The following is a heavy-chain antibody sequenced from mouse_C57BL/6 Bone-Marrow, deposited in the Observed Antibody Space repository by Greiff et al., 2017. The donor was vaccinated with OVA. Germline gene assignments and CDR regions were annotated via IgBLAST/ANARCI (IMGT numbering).Heavy chain of an antibody. CDR3: ARRENYYGSSSYFDY. CDR1: GYAFSSSW. D-gene: IGHD1-1*01. CDR2: IYPGDGDT. V-gene: IGHV1-82*01. Sequence: QVQLKESGPELVKPGASVKISCKASGYAFSSSWMNWVKQRPGKGLEWIGRIYPGDGDTNYNGKFKGKATLTADKSSSTAYMQLSSLTSEDSAVYFCARRENYYGSSSYFDYWGQGTTLTVSS. J-gene: IGHJ2*01.